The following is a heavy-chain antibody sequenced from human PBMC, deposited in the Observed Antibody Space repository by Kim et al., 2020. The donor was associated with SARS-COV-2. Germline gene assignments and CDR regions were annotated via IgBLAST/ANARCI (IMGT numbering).Heavy chain of an antibody. V-gene: IGHV4-59*01. CDR2: IDHSGST. Sequence: SETLSLTCTVSGGSISSYYWSWIRQPPGKGLEWIGYIDHSGSTKYSPSLKSRVTISVDTSKNQFSLKLTSVTAADTAVYYCARVPPPFNLGDTWGQGTLVTVSS. CDR3: ARVPPPFNLGDT. CDR1: GGSISSYY. J-gene: IGHJ5*02.